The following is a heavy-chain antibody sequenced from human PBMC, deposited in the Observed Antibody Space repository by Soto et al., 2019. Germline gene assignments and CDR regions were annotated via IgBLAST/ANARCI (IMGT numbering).Heavy chain of an antibody. CDR3: ARGGYSSGWDN. CDR2: IIAIFGAA. D-gene: IGHD6-19*01. V-gene: IGHV1-69*01. Sequence: QVQLVQSGAEVKKPGSSVKVSCKASGGTFSNFAVSWVRQAPGQGLEWMGGIIAIFGAAHYPHQFQGRVTITTDESTATAYMELSSLRPEDTAVYYCARGGYSSGWDNWGQGTLITVSS. J-gene: IGHJ4*02. CDR1: GGTFSNFA.